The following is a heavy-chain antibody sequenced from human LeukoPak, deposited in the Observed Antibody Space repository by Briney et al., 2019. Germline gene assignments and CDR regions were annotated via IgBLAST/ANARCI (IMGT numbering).Heavy chain of an antibody. CDR2: INHSGST. CDR1: GGSFSGYY. Sequence: PSETLSLTCAVYGGSFSGYYWSWIRQPPGKGLEWIGEINHSGSTNYNPSLKSRVTISVDTSKNQFSLKLSSVTAADTAVYYCARGGDGYTGWGQGTLVTVSS. CDR3: ARGGDGYTG. J-gene: IGHJ4*02. D-gene: IGHD5-24*01. V-gene: IGHV4-34*01.